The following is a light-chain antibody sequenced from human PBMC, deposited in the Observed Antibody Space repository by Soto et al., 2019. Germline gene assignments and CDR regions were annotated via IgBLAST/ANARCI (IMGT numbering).Light chain of an antibody. V-gene: IGLV2-14*03. CDR1: NRGVGSYNS. Sequence: QSALNQASSVFGAPGQSIAISCPGNNRGVGSYNSVSWYQQYPGKAPKLMIHDVNNRPSGISDRFSGSKSGNTASLTISGLQAEDEADYYCSSFTSSTSYVFGTGTKVTVL. CDR2: DVN. J-gene: IGLJ1*01. CDR3: SSFTSSTSYV.